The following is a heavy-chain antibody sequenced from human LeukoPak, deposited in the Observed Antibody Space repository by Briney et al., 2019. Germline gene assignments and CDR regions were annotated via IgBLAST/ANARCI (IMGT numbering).Heavy chain of an antibody. V-gene: IGHV4-59*01. CDR2: IHYSGST. Sequence: SETLSLTCTVSGGSISSYYWSLIRQPPGKGLEWIGYIHYSGSTNYNPSLKSRVTISVDMSKNQFSLKLSSVTAADTAVYYCARGIAVAGTEYFDLWGRGTLVTVSS. J-gene: IGHJ2*01. D-gene: IGHD6-19*01. CDR1: GGSISSYY. CDR3: ARGIAVAGTEYFDL.